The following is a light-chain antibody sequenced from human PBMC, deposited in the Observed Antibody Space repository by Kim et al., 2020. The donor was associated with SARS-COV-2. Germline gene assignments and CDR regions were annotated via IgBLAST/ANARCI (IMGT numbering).Light chain of an antibody. Sequence: DIVMTQTPLSSPVTLGQPASISCRSSQSLVHSDGNTYLSWLHQRPGQPPRLLIFRISYRLSGVPGRFSGSGAGTDFTLTISRGEIQEVVVYSCTHGKHNPLTCVPGTKMDIK. V-gene: IGKV2-24*01. CDR3: THGKHNPLT. J-gene: IGKJ3*01. CDR2: RIS. CDR1: QSLVHSDGNTY.